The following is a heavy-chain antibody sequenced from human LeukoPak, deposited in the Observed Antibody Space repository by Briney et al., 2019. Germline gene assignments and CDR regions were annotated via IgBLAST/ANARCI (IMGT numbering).Heavy chain of an antibody. CDR3: ARAVGGDGSGSL. D-gene: IGHD3-10*01. J-gene: IGHJ4*02. Sequence: PSETLSLTCAVYGGSFSGYYWSWIRQPPGKGLEWIGEINHSGSTYYNPSLKSRVTISVDTSKNQFSLKLSSVTAADTAVYYCARAVGGDGSGSLWGPGTLVTVSS. CDR2: INHSGST. V-gene: IGHV4-34*01. CDR1: GGSFSGYY.